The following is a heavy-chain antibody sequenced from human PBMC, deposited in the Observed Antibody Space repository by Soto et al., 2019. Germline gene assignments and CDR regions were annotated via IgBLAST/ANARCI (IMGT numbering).Heavy chain of an antibody. J-gene: IGHJ4*02. CDR1: GSTFPSYA. CDR3: ARSSITMVRGVIITSDALIY. D-gene: IGHD3-10*01. CDR2: INAGNGNT. Sequence: ASVKVSCKASGSTFPSYAMHLVRQAPGQRLEWMGWINAGNGNTKYSQKFQGRVTITRDTSASTAYMELSSLRSEDTAVYYCARSSITMVRGVIITSDALIYWGQGTLVTVSS. V-gene: IGHV1-3*01.